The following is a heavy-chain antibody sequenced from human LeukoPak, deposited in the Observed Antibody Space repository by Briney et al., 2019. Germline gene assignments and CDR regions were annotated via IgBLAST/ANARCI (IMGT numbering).Heavy chain of an antibody. J-gene: IGHJ4*02. CDR2: MNPNSGST. Sequence: ASVTVSFTSSVYTFTIYDINWVRHPPGQGLERTGWMNPNSGSTGYAQKFQGRVTITRNTSISIAYMELSGPRYEDTAVYYCARGRSTGYPYYFEYWGQGTLVTVSS. V-gene: IGHV1-8*03. CDR3: ARGRSTGYPYYFEY. D-gene: IGHD5-12*01. CDR1: VYTFTIYD.